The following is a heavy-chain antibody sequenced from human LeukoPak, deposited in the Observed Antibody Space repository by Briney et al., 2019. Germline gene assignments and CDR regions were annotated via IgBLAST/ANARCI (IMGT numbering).Heavy chain of an antibody. Sequence: GESLKISCKDSGNSFTTYWIGWVRQMPGKGLEWMGIVYPGDSDTRYSPSFQGQVTISADKSISTAYLQWSSLGASDTAIYYCVTRNWILGDTYFDYWGQGTLVTVSS. CDR1: GNSFTTYW. V-gene: IGHV5-51*01. J-gene: IGHJ4*02. CDR3: VTRNWILGDTYFDY. D-gene: IGHD2-2*03. CDR2: VYPGDSDT.